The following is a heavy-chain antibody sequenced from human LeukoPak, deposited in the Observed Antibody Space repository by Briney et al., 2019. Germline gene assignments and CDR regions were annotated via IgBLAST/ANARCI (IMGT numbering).Heavy chain of an antibody. Sequence: GGSLRLSCAASGCTFRDYAMNWVRQAPGKGLEWVATISASGGSTYYADSVKGRFTISRDSSKNTLYLQMSGLRAEDTAVYYCARRSDDCSGTSRYPDYWGQGTLVTVSS. CDR1: GCTFRDYA. V-gene: IGHV3-23*01. CDR3: ARRSDDCSGTSRYPDY. D-gene: IGHD2-2*01. CDR2: ISASGGST. J-gene: IGHJ4*02.